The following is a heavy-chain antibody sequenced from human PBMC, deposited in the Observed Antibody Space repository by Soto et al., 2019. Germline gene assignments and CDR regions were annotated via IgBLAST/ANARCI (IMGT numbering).Heavy chain of an antibody. Sequence: GGSLRLSCAASGFTFSSYAMSWVRQAPGKGLEWVSAISGSGGSTYYADSVKGRFTISRDNSKNTLYLQMNSLRAEDTAVYYCAKDGENYYDSSGYIEYFQHWGQGTLVTVSS. CDR1: GFTFSSYA. CDR2: ISGSGGST. V-gene: IGHV3-23*01. D-gene: IGHD3-22*01. CDR3: AKDGENYYDSSGYIEYFQH. J-gene: IGHJ1*01.